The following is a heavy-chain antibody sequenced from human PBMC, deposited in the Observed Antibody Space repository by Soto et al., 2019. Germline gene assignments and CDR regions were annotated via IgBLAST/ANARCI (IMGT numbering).Heavy chain of an antibody. J-gene: IGHJ6*02. CDR2: ISYDRSNK. CDR3: AKDGSSGWFTIRYYYDGMDV. CDR1: GFTFSSYG. Sequence: GGSLRLSCAASGFTFSSYGMHWVRQAPGKGLEWVSVISYDRSNKYYADSVKGRFTISRDNSKNTLYLQMNSLRAEDTAVYYCAKDGSSGWFTIRYYYDGMDVWGQGTTVTVSS. V-gene: IGHV3-30*18. D-gene: IGHD6-19*01.